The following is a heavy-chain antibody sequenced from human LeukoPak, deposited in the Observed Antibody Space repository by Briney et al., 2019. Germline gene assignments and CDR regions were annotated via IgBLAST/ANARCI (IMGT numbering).Heavy chain of an antibody. D-gene: IGHD3-22*01. J-gene: IGHJ4*02. CDR2: IKQDGSIQ. CDR1: GFTFSNFW. V-gene: IGHV3-7*01. Sequence: GGSLRLSCAASGFTFSNFWVAWVRQAPGKGLEWVANIKQDGSIQYYGDSVKGRFTISRDNARNSLHLQMNSLRAEDTALYYCATSYDSSGCDWGQGTLVTVSS. CDR3: ATSYDSSGCD.